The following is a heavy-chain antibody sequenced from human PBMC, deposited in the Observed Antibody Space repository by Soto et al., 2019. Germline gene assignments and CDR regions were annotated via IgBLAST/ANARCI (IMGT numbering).Heavy chain of an antibody. Sequence: GGSLRLSCAASGFTFSSYAMSWVRQAPGKGLEWVSAISGSGGSTYYADSVKGRFTISRDNSKNTLYLQMNSLRAEDTAVYYCATHHHLILTSWFDPWGQGTLVTVSS. CDR1: GFTFSSYA. V-gene: IGHV3-23*01. CDR3: ATHHHLILTSWFDP. D-gene: IGHD3-9*01. CDR2: ISGSGGST. J-gene: IGHJ5*02.